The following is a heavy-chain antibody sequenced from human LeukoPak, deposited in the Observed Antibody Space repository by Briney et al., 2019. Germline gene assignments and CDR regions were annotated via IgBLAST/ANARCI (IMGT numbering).Heavy chain of an antibody. Sequence: TGGSLRLSCAASGFTVSSNYMSWVRQAPGKGLEWVSVIYSGGRTYYADSVKGRFTISRDNSKNTLYLQMGSLRAEDMAVYYCARGRIAVAGRPTYYFDYWGQGTLVTVSS. CDR1: GFTVSSNY. CDR2: IYSGGRT. CDR3: ARGRIAVAGRPTYYFDY. V-gene: IGHV3-66*01. D-gene: IGHD6-19*01. J-gene: IGHJ4*02.